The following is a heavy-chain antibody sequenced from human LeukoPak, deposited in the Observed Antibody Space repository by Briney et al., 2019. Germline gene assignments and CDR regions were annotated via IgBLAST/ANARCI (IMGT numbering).Heavy chain of an antibody. J-gene: IGHJ4*02. Sequence: SGTLSLTCAVSGGSIISGNWWSWVRQPPGKGLEWIGEIYHSGRTNYNPSLKSRVTISLDKSKNHFSLNLSSVTAADTALYYCASSDGLPPRSDSSYDVFDYWGQGTLVTVSS. V-gene: IGHV4-4*02. CDR1: GGSIISGNW. CDR3: ASSDGLPPRSDSSYDVFDY. CDR2: IYHSGRT. D-gene: IGHD5-12*01.